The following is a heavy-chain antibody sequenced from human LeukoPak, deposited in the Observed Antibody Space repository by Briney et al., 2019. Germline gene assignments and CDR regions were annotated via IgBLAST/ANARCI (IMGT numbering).Heavy chain of an antibody. D-gene: IGHD3-22*01. V-gene: IGHV4-39*01. CDR3: ASRYYYDTRGYFLH. CDR2: IYYSGST. CDR1: GNSVRSSSYY. Sequence: SETLSLTCTLSGNSVRSSSYYWGWIRQSPEKGLEWIGSIYYSGSTYYSASFKSRVSISVDTSQNQFSLKLRSVTAADRAVYYCASRYYYDTRGYFLHWGQGNLVAVSS. J-gene: IGHJ1*01.